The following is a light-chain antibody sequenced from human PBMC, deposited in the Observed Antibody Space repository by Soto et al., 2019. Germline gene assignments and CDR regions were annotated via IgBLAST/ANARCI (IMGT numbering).Light chain of an antibody. V-gene: IGKV1-39*01. Sequence: DIQMTQSPSSLSASVGDRVTITCRASQSISSYLNWYQQKPGKAPKLLIYAASSLQSGVPSRFSGSGSGTDFTLTISSLQPEDFATYYCQQSYVNTFGLGTKLEIK. CDR2: AAS. J-gene: IGKJ2*01. CDR1: QSISSY. CDR3: QQSYVNT.